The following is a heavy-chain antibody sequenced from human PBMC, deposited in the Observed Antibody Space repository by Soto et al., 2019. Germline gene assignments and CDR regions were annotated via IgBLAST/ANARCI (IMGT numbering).Heavy chain of an antibody. CDR2: IYLDDSDM. CDR1: GYSFTPFW. D-gene: IGHD1-1*01. Sequence: KVSCKASGYSFTPFWIGWVRQTPVKGLEWMGFIYLDDSDMRYSPSFQDQAIISADKSISTAYLQWSSLKASDTAMYYGARRKRTSAALDSSGQGTLVTVS. J-gene: IGHJ3*02. V-gene: IGHV5-51*01. CDR3: ARRKRTSAALDS.